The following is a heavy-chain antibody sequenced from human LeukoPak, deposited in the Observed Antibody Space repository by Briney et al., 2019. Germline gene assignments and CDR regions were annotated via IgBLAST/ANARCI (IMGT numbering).Heavy chain of an antibody. CDR1: GFTFSSYA. CDR2: ISGSGGST. D-gene: IGHD3-3*01. Sequence: GGSLRLFCAASGFTFSSYAMSWVRQAPGKGLEWVSAISGSGGSTYYADSVKGRFTISRDNSKNTLYLQMNSLRAEDTAVYYCAKVEDDFHYYYGMDVWGQGTTVTVSS. J-gene: IGHJ6*02. V-gene: IGHV3-23*01. CDR3: AKVEDDFHYYYGMDV.